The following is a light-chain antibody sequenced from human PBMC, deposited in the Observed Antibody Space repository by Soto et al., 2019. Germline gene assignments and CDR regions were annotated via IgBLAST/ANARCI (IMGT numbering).Light chain of an antibody. J-gene: IGKJ4*01. CDR1: QTISSW. CDR2: KAS. V-gene: IGKV1-5*03. Sequence: DIQMTQSPSTLSGSVGDRVTITGRASQTISSWLAWYQQKPGKAPKLLIYKASTLKSGVPSRFSGSGSGTEFTLTISSLKPEDIATYYCQQYDTILTFGGGTKVDIK. CDR3: QQYDTILT.